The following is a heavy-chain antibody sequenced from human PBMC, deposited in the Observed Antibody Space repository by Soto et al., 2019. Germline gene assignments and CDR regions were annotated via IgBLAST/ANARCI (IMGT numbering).Heavy chain of an antibody. CDR1: GGSISSYY. CDR3: AGSPVYCGGGSCYGQSDY. CDR2: IYYSGST. J-gene: IGHJ4*02. V-gene: IGHV4-59*08. D-gene: IGHD2-15*01. Sequence: QVQLQESGPGLVKPSETLSLTCTVSGGSISSYYWSWIRQPPGKGLEWIGYIYYSGSTNYNPSLKSRVTISVDSSKNQFSLKLSSVTAADTAVYCCAGSPVYCGGGSCYGQSDYWGQGTLVTVSS.